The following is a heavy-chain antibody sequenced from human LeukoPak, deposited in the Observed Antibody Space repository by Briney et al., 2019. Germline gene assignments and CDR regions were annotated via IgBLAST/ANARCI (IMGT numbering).Heavy chain of an antibody. V-gene: IGHV1-69*06. CDR3: AIAPRLTSGNYKGGAFDM. J-gene: IGHJ3*02. CDR1: GGTFSSYA. CDR2: IIPIFGTA. D-gene: IGHD1-26*01. Sequence: ASVKVSCKASGGTFSSYAISWVRQAPGQGLEWMGRIIPIFGTANYAQKFQGRVTITADTSTDTAYMELSSLISEDTAVYYCAIAPRLTSGNYKGGAFDMWGQGTMVTVSS.